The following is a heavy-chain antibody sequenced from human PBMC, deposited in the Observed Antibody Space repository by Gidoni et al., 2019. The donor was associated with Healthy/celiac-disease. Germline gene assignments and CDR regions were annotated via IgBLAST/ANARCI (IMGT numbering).Heavy chain of an antibody. CDR1: GAIFSRYD. J-gene: IGHJ3*02. CDR2: MSTAGDT. D-gene: IGHD4-17*01. Sequence: EVQLVASGGGLVQPGGSLRLSCAASGAIFSRYDMHWARQATGKGLEWVSAMSTAGDTCYPGSVKGRFTISRENAKNSLYLQMNSLRAGDTAVYYCAREGGYGGAFDIWGQGTMVTVSS. V-gene: IGHV3-13*01. CDR3: AREGGYGGAFDI.